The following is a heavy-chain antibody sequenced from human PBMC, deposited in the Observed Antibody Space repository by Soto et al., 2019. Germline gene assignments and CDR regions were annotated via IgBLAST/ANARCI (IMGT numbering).Heavy chain of an antibody. CDR3: ARRPYDIWTEWYFDY. CDR1: GGSISSSSYY. D-gene: IGHD3-9*01. CDR2: IYYSGST. V-gene: IGHV4-39*01. Sequence: SETLSLTCTVSGGSISSSSYYWGWIRQPPGKGLEWIGSIYYSGSTYYNPSLKSRVTISVDTSKNQFSLKLSSVTAADTAVYYCARRPYDIWTEWYFDYWGQGTLVTVSS. J-gene: IGHJ4*02.